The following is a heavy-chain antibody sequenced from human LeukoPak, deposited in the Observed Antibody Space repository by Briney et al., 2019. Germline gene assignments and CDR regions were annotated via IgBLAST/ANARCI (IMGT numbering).Heavy chain of an antibody. D-gene: IGHD2-21*02. Sequence: GASVKVSRKASGYMFTGYYMHWVRQAPGQGLEWMGRINPNTGGTDYAQKFQGRVTMTRDTSITTGYMEVSRLTSDDSTVYYCAKGALQYFDYWGQGTLVTVSS. V-gene: IGHV1-2*06. CDR2: INPNTGGT. CDR3: AKGALQYFDY. J-gene: IGHJ4*02. CDR1: GYMFTGYY.